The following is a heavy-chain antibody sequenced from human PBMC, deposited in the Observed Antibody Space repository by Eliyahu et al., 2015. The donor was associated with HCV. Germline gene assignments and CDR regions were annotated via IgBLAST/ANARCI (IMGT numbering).Heavy chain of an antibody. CDR2: INPSGGST. Sequence: QVQLVQSGAEVKKPGASVKVSCKASGYTFTSYYMHWVRQAPGQGXEWMGIINPSGGSTSYAQKFQGRVTMTRDTSTSTVYMELSSLRSEDTAVYYCARDKLDGSGNSYYYYGMDVWGQGTTVTVSS. CDR3: ARDKLDGSGNSYYYYGMDV. CDR1: GYTFTSYY. J-gene: IGHJ6*02. V-gene: IGHV1-46*01. D-gene: IGHD3-10*01.